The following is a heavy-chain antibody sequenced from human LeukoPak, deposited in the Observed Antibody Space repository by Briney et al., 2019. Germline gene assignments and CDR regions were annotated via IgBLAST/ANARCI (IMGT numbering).Heavy chain of an antibody. J-gene: IGHJ4*02. CDR2: LSGNSGST. CDR1: GFTFYCFP. V-gene: IGHV3-23*01. D-gene: IGHD3-22*01. CDR3: ALCYDSSGNTYHLHY. Sequence: PGGSLTLSCSAYGFTFYCFPMIWLPQAPGKTPEWFPTLSGNSGSTYYADSVKGRVTISRDTSNNTLYLQMNSLRSEDTAVYYCALCYDSSGNTYHLHYWGQGTLVTVSS.